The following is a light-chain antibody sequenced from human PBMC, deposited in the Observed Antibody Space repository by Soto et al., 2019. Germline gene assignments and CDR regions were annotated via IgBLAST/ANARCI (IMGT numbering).Light chain of an antibody. CDR3: FSYTSSGTYV. J-gene: IGLJ1*01. CDR1: SSDVGNYNY. V-gene: IGLV2-14*01. Sequence: QSVLTQPASVSVSPGQSITISCTGTSSDVGNYNYVSWYQQHPGKAPKLMIYEVSNRPSGVSNRFSGSKSGNTASLTISGLQAEDETDYYCFSYTSSGTYVFGTGTKVTVL. CDR2: EVS.